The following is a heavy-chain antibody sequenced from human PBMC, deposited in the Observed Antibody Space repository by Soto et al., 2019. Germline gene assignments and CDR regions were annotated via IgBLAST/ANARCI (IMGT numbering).Heavy chain of an antibody. CDR1: GGTFSSYA. D-gene: IGHD2-15*01. J-gene: IGHJ6*02. Sequence: GASVKVSCKASGGTFSSYAISWVRQAPGQGLEWMGGIIPIFGTANYAQKFQGRVTITADESTSTAYMELSSLRSEDTAVYYCAAAPRVVVAAIDYYYGMDVWGQGTTVTAP. CDR2: IIPIFGTA. CDR3: AAAPRVVVAAIDYYYGMDV. V-gene: IGHV1-69*13.